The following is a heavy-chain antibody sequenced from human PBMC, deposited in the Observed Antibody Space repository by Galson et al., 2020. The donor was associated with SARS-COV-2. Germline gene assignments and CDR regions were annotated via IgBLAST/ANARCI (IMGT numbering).Heavy chain of an antibody. D-gene: IGHD5-12*01. Sequence: GGSLRLSCAASGFTFSSYEMNWVRQAPGKGLEWVSYISSSGSTIYYADSVKGRFTISRDNAKNSLYLQMNSLRAEDTAVYYCAREGRLIVATGGHDYWGQGTLVTVSS. CDR3: AREGRLIVATGGHDY. J-gene: IGHJ4*02. CDR1: GFTFSSYE. CDR2: ISSSGSTI. V-gene: IGHV3-48*03.